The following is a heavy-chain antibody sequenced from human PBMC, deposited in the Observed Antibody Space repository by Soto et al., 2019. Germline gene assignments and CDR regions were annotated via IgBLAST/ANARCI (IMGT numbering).Heavy chain of an antibody. V-gene: IGHV1-3*01. J-gene: IGHJ6*02. CDR2: INAGNGNT. D-gene: IGHD6-13*01. Sequence: ASVKVSCKASGYTFTSYAMHWVRQAPGQRLEWMGWINAGNGNTKYSQKFQGRVTITRDTSASTAYMELSSLRSEDTAVYYCARGLSRSSWFPVDYYYGMDFWGQGTTVTVSS. CDR1: GYTFTSYA. CDR3: ARGLSRSSWFPVDYYYGMDF.